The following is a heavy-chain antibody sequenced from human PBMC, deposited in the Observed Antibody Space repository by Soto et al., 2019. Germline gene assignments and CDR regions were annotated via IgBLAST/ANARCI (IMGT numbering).Heavy chain of an antibody. CDR1: GIAVSSNY. V-gene: IGHV3-66*01. Sequence: EVQLVESGGGLVQPGGSLRLSCAASGIAVSSNYMGWVRQAPGKGLKWVSVINSGGSTYYAGSVKGRFTISRDNSQNTLYLQMNSLRAEDTAVYYCARALRLGTYYYFSFDIWGQGTMVTVSS. CDR3: ARALRLGTYYYFSFDI. CDR2: INSGGST. D-gene: IGHD3-22*01. J-gene: IGHJ3*02.